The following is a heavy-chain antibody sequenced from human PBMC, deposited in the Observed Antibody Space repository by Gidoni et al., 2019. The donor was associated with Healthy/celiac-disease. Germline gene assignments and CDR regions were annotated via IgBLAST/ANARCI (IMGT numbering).Heavy chain of an antibody. CDR3: AKGRRGNWNYGS. D-gene: IGHD1-7*01. V-gene: IGHV3-23*01. CDR2: ISGSGGST. Sequence: EVQLLESGGGLVQPGGSLRLSCAAAGFTFSSYAMSWVRQAPGKGLGWVSAISGSGGSTYYADSVKGRFTISRDNSKNTLYLQMNSLRAEDTAVYYCAKGRRGNWNYGSWGQGTLVTVSS. J-gene: IGHJ5*02. CDR1: GFTFSSYA.